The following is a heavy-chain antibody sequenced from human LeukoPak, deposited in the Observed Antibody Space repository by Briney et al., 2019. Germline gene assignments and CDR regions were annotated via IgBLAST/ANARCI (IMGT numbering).Heavy chain of an antibody. CDR3: GRGWHTWYYYGSWDV. CDR1: VFTLSSYE. CDR2: ISSSGSTI. Sequence: PGGSLRLSCAASVFTLSSYEMNWVRQAPGKGLAWVSYISSSGSTIYYADSVRGRFTISRDNAQNSLYLQTNSLGAEDTAVYYCGRGWHTWYYYGSWDVWGQGTTVTVSS. V-gene: IGHV3-48*03. J-gene: IGHJ6*02. D-gene: IGHD3-10*01.